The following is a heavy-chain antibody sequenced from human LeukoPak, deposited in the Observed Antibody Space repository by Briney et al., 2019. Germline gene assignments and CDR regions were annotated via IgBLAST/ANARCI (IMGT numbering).Heavy chain of an antibody. CDR2: ISSSSTI. Sequence: GGSLRLSCAASGFTFSSYRMNWVRQAPGKGLEWVSYISSSSTIYYTDSVRGRFTISREHAKNSLYLQMNSLRAEDTAVYYCARTAFYYDTSGYDDAFDIWGQGTMVTVSS. J-gene: IGHJ3*02. V-gene: IGHV3-48*04. CDR3: ARTAFYYDTSGYDDAFDI. D-gene: IGHD3-22*01. CDR1: GFTFSSYR.